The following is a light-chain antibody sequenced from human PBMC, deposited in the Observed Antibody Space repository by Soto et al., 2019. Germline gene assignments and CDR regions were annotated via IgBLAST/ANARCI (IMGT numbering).Light chain of an antibody. CDR3: QQYGSSPWT. CDR2: DAS. Sequence: ESVLTQSPGTLSLSPGERATLSCRASQSVSSNYLAWYQQKPGQAPRPLIYDASSMATGIPDRFSGSGAGTVFTLTISRLESEDFAVYYCQQYGSSPWTFGQWTKVEIK. V-gene: IGKV3-20*01. CDR1: QSVSSNY. J-gene: IGKJ1*01.